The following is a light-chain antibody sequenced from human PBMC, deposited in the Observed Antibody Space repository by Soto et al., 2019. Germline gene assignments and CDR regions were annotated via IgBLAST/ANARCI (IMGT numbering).Light chain of an antibody. CDR3: ISYTSSSPYVV. CDR1: SSDDGGYNY. Sequence: QSALTQPASVSGSPGQSITISCTGTSSDDGGYNYVSWYQQHPGYAPKLMIYDVSNRPSGVSIRFSGSKSGNTASLTISGLQAEDEADYYCISYTSSSPYVVFGGGTKLTVL. J-gene: IGLJ2*01. CDR2: DVS. V-gene: IGLV2-14*01.